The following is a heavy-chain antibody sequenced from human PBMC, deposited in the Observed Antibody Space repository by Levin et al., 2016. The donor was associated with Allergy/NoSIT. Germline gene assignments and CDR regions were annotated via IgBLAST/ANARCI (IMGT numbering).Heavy chain of an antibody. J-gene: IGHJ4*02. V-gene: IGHV3-7*03. CDR3: ATSWYGDLTDYFDY. D-gene: IGHD6-13*01. CDR1: GFIFSANY. Sequence: GESLKISCAASGFIFSANYMTWVRQAPGKGLEEVATIKPYTNDKYYVDSVKGRFTISRDDAKSSLYLEMNNLRADDTAMYYCATSWYGDLTDYFDYLGQGTLVTVSS. CDR2: IKPYTNDK.